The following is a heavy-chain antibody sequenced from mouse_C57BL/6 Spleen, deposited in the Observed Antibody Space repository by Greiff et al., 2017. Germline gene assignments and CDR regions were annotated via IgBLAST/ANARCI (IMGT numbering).Heavy chain of an antibody. CDR2: INPNNGGT. V-gene: IGHV1-26*01. CDR3: ARGRYYDYDGFAY. Sequence: EVQLQQSGPELVKPGASVKISCKASGYTFTDYYMNWVKQSPGKSLEWIGDINPNNGGTSYNQKFKGKATLTVDKSSSTAYMELRSLTSEDSAVYYCARGRYYDYDGFAYWGQGTLVTVSA. J-gene: IGHJ3*01. D-gene: IGHD2-4*01. CDR1: GYTFTDYY.